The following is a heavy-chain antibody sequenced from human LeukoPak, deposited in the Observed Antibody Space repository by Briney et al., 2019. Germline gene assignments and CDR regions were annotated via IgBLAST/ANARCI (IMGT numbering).Heavy chain of an antibody. CDR3: ARLGDCSSTSCSTGAFDI. J-gene: IGHJ3*02. D-gene: IGHD2-2*01. CDR1: GFTFDDYG. Sequence: TGGSLRLSCAASGFTFDDYGMSWVRQAPGKGLEWVSGIIWNGGSTGYADSVKGRFTISRDNAKNSLYLQMNSLRAEDTALYYCARLGDCSSTSCSTGAFDIWGQVTMVTVSS. CDR2: IIWNGGST. V-gene: IGHV3-20*04.